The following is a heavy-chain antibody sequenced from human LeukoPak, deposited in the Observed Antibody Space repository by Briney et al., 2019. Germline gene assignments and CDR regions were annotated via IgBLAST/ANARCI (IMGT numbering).Heavy chain of an antibody. D-gene: IGHD1-26*01. CDR2: IRSKAYGGTT. CDR3: TRGGEWETHDY. Sequence: QSGGSLRLSCAASGFTFSTFAMSWVRQAPGKGLEWVGFIRSKAYGGTTEYAASVKGRFTISRDDSKSIAYLQMNSLKTEDTAVYYCTRGGEWETHDYWGQGTLVTVSS. J-gene: IGHJ4*02. CDR1: GFTFSTFA. V-gene: IGHV3-49*04.